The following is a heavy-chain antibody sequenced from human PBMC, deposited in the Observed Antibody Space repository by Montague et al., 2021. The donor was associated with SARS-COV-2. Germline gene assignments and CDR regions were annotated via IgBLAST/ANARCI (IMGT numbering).Heavy chain of an antibody. CDR1: GFSRSTSGLC. D-gene: IGHD6-13*01. CDR3: ARTLVAAAGSPFDP. CDR2: IDWDDDK. Sequence: PELVKPTQTLTLTCTFSGFSRSTSGLCVSWIRQPPGKALEWLARIDWDDDKYYSTSLKTRLTISKDTSKNQVVLTMTNMDPVDTATYYCARTLVAAAGSPFDPWGQGTLVTVSS. V-gene: IGHV2-70*11. J-gene: IGHJ5*02.